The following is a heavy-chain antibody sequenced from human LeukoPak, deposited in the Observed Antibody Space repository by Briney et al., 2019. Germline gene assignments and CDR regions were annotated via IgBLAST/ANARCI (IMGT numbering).Heavy chain of an antibody. J-gene: IGHJ2*01. V-gene: IGHV3-21*06. CDR1: GFIFSSCN. CDR3: ASTIVTTVYPPGWYFDL. Sequence: PGGSLRLSCAASGFIFSSCNMNWVRQAPGKGLEWVSSISSCSRDVYYADSVKGRFTISRDNTKSSLFLQMDSLRAEDTAVYYCASTIVTTVYPPGWYFDLWGRGTQVTVSS. CDR2: ISSCSRDV. D-gene: IGHD4-17*01.